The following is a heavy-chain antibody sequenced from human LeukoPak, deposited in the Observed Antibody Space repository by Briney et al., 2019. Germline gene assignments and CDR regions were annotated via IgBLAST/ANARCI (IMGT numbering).Heavy chain of an antibody. CDR1: GGSISSSSYY. D-gene: IGHD6-13*01. J-gene: IGHJ4*02. CDR2: IYYSGST. V-gene: IGHV4-39*01. Sequence: SETLSLTCTVSGGSISSSSYYWGWIRQPPGKGLEWIGSIYYSGSTYYNPSLKSRVTISVDTSKNQFSLKLSSVTAADTAVYYCARQMSAAAGYYFDYWGQGTLVTVSS. CDR3: ARQMSAAAGYYFDY.